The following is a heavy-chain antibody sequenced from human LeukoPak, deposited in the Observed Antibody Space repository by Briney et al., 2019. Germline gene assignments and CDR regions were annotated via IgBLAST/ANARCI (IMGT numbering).Heavy chain of an antibody. V-gene: IGHV3-30-3*01. CDR1: GFTFSSYA. J-gene: IGHJ4*02. Sequence: GGSLRLSCAASGFTFSSYAMHWVRQAPGKGLEWVAVISYDGSNKYYADSVKGRFTISRDNSKNTLYLQMNSLRAEDTAVYYCARTKQPDYWGQGTLVTVSS. CDR2: ISYDGSNK. CDR3: ARTKQPDY. D-gene: IGHD6-13*01.